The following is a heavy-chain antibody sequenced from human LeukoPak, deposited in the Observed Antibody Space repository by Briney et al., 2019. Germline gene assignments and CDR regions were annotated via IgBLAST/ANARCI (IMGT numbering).Heavy chain of an antibody. J-gene: IGHJ2*01. D-gene: IGHD2-2*01. CDR1: GGSISGSY. V-gene: IGHV4-4*07. CDR3: ARDALYCSSSSCYRYWYFDL. Sequence: TSETLSLTCTVSGGSISGSYWNWVRQPAEKGLEWIGRIYTSGSTNYNPSLKSRVTMSVDTSKNQFSLKLSSVTAADTAVYYCARDALYCSSSSCYRYWYFDLWGRGTLVTVSS. CDR2: IYTSGST.